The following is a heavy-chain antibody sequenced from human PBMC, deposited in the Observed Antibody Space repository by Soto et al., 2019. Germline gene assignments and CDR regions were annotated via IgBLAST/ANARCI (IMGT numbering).Heavy chain of an antibody. CDR1: GYTFTTYG. Sequence: ASVKVSCKASGYTFTTYGISWVRQAPGQGLEWMGWISAYNGNTNYAQQLQGRVTMTTDTSTNTAYMELRSLRSDDTAVYYCARDRYSSSSGGYNWFDPWGQGTTVTVS. CDR3: ARDRYSSSSGGYNWFDP. D-gene: IGHD6-6*01. V-gene: IGHV1-18*01. CDR2: ISAYNGNT. J-gene: IGHJ5*01.